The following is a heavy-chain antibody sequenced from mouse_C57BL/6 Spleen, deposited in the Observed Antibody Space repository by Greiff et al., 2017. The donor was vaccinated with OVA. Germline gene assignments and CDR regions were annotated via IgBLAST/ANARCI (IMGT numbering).Heavy chain of an antibody. D-gene: IGHD2-1*01. V-gene: IGHV1-76*01. CDR1: GYTFTDYY. CDR3: ARSRGNYDYFDY. CDR2: IYPGSGNP. Sequence: VQLQQSGAELVRPGASVKLSCKASGYTFTDYYINWVKQRPGQGLEWIARIYPGSGNPYYNEKFKGKATLTAEKSSSTAYMQLSSLTSEDSAVYFCARSRGNYDYFDYWGQGTTLTVSS. J-gene: IGHJ2*01.